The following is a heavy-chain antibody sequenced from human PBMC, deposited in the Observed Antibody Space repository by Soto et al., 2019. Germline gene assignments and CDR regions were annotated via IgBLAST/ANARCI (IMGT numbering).Heavy chain of an antibody. V-gene: IGHV3-53*03. CDR1: GFTVSNNY. CDR3: ARAEWGSSYTQYYYALDV. D-gene: IGHD6-13*01. CDR2: IYSGGST. J-gene: IGHJ6*02. Sequence: GGSRRLSCAASGFTVSNNYISWVRQPPGKGLEWVSLIYSGGSTDYADSVKGRFTLSIDNSKNTVYLQMNSLRAEDTAVYYCARAEWGSSYTQYYYALDVWGQGTTVTVSS.